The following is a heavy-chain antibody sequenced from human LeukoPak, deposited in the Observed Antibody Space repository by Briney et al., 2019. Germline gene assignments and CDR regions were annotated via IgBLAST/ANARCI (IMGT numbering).Heavy chain of an antibody. J-gene: IGHJ6*02. CDR2: IFPGDSDT. D-gene: IGHD2-2*01. V-gene: IGHV5-51*01. CDR3: ATHHCTSTSCYPYYYYAMDV. CDR1: GYTFPNYW. Sequence: GESLKISCKGSGYTFPNYWIGWVRPMPGKGLDWMGIIFPGDSDTRYSPSFQGQDTISVVKSISTAYLQWSSLKASDTAIYYCATHHCTSTSCYPYYYYAMDVWGPGTKVTVSS.